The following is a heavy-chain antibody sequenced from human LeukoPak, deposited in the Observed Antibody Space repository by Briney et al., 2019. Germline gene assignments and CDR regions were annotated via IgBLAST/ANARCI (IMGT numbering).Heavy chain of an antibody. D-gene: IGHD6-19*01. CDR2: ISASGGST. CDR1: GFTFSSYA. Sequence: GGSLRLSCAASGFTFSSYAMSWVPQAPGKGLEWVSAISASGGSTFYADSVKGRFTISRDNSKNTLYLQMNSLRGEDTAVYYCASSSSGWYKFDYWGKGTLVTVSS. CDR3: ASSSSGWYKFDY. J-gene: IGHJ4*02. V-gene: IGHV3-23*01.